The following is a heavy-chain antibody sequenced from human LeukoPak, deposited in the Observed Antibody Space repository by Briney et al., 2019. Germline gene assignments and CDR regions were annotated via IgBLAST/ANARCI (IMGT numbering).Heavy chain of an antibody. V-gene: IGHV3-48*03. J-gene: IGHJ3*02. CDR3: AREHMGVSAFDI. Sequence: GGSLRLSCAASGFTFSSYEMNWVRQAPGKGLEWVSYISSSGSTIYYADSVKGRFTISRDNAKNSLYLQMNSLRVEDTAVYYCAREHMGVSAFDIWGQGTMVTVSS. D-gene: IGHD1-26*01. CDR1: GFTFSSYE. CDR2: ISSSGSTI.